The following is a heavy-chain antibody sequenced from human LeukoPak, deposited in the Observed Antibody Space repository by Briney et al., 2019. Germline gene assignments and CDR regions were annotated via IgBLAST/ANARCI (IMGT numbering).Heavy chain of an antibody. D-gene: IGHD6-13*01. J-gene: IGHJ4*02. Sequence: GGSLRLSCAASGFTFSSYSMNWVRQAPGKGLGWVSSISSSSSYIYYADSVKGRFTISRDNAKNSLYLQMNSLRAEDTAVYCCARGIGLSYFDYWGQGTLVTVSS. CDR2: ISSSSSYI. CDR3: ARGIGLSYFDY. V-gene: IGHV3-21*01. CDR1: GFTFSSYS.